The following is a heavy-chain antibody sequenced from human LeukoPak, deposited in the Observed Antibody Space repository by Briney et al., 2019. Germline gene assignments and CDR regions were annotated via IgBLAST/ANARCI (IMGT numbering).Heavy chain of an antibody. CDR1: GGSFSGYY. Sequence: SETLSLTCAVYGGSFSGYYWSWIRQPPGKGLEWIGEINHSGSTNYNPSPKRRVTISVDTSKHHFSLKLSSVTAADTAVYYCAGKYYDFWSGYPDYWGQGTLVTVSS. CDR2: INHSGST. V-gene: IGHV4-34*01. J-gene: IGHJ4*02. D-gene: IGHD3-3*01. CDR3: AGKYYDFWSGYPDY.